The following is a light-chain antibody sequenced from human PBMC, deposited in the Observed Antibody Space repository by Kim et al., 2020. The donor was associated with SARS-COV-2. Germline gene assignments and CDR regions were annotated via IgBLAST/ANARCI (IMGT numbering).Light chain of an antibody. CDR2: GAS. J-gene: IGKJ2*01. V-gene: IGKV3-20*01. Sequence: SPGARPALSCTASQSVNHRYLAWYPQETGQAPGLLIYGASRRATGIPDRFSGSGSGTDFTLTINRLEPEDFAVYYCQQYGSSPGTFGQGTKLEIK. CDR3: QQYGSSPGT. CDR1: QSVNHRY.